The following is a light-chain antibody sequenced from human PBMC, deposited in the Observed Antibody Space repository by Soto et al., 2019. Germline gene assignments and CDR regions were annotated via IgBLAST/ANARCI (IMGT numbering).Light chain of an antibody. J-gene: IGLJ1*01. Sequence: QSVLTQPASVSGSPGQSITISCTGTSSDVGGYNYVSWYQHHPGEAPKLMIFDVSNRPSGASNRFSGSKSGNTASLTISGLQAEDEADYYCSSYTASSTYVFGTGTKVTVL. CDR1: SSDVGGYNY. CDR2: DVS. CDR3: SSYTASSTYV. V-gene: IGLV2-14*03.